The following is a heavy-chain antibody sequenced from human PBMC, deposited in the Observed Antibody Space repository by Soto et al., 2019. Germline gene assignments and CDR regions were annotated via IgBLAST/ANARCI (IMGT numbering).Heavy chain of an antibody. Sequence: PSETLSLTCTVSGGSISSSSYYWGWIRQPPGKGLEWIGSIYYSGSTYYNPSLKSRVTISVDTSKNQFSLKLSSVTAADTAVYYCAGHRAPGHLMITFGQWGQGTLVTVSS. J-gene: IGHJ4*02. D-gene: IGHD3-16*01. V-gene: IGHV4-39*01. CDR1: GGSISSSSYY. CDR2: IYYSGST. CDR3: AGHRAPGHLMITFGQ.